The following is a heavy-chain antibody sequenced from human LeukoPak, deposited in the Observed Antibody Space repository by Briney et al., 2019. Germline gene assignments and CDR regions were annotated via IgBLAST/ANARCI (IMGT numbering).Heavy chain of an antibody. Sequence: GGSLRLSCAAPGFTFSSYAMSWVRQAPGKGLEWVSAISGSGGSTYYADSVKGRFTISRDNSKNTLYLQMNSLRAEDTAVYYCAITYTTVTTRYWGQGTLVTVSS. CDR3: AITYTTVTTRY. J-gene: IGHJ4*02. V-gene: IGHV3-23*01. CDR1: GFTFSSYA. D-gene: IGHD4-17*01. CDR2: ISGSGGST.